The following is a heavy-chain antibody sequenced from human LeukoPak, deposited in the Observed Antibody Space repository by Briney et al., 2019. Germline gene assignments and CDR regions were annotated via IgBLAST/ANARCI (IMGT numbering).Heavy chain of an antibody. CDR3: ARARVVTKWIDY. Sequence: PGESLRLSCAASGFTFSSYAMSWVRQAPGKGLEWVSAISGSGGSTYYADSVKGRFTLSRDNAKNSLYLQMNSLRAEDTAVYYCARARVVTKWIDYWGQGTLVTVSS. V-gene: IGHV3-23*01. J-gene: IGHJ4*02. CDR1: GFTFSSYA. D-gene: IGHD2-21*02. CDR2: ISGSGGST.